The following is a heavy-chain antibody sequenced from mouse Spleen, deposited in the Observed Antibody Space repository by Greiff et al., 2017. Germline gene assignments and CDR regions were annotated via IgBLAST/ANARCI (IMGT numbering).Heavy chain of an antibody. J-gene: IGHJ3*01. D-gene: IGHD2-14*01. Sequence: EVQVVESGGGLVKPGGSLKLSCAASGFTFSSYTMSLVRQTPAKRLVWVATISSCGSYTYYPDSVKGRFTISRDNAKNTLYLQMSRLKSEDTAMYYCTRDRGYRSQAWFAYWCQGTLVTVSA. CDR2: ISSCGSYT. CDR1: GFTFSSYT. V-gene: IGHV5-6-4*01. CDR3: TRDRGYRSQAWFAY.